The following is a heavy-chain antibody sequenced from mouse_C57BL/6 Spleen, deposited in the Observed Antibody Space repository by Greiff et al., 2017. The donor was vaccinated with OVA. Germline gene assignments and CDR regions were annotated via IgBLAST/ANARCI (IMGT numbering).Heavy chain of an antibody. CDR3: TRGPYYSNPWFAY. V-gene: IGHV1-15*01. D-gene: IGHD2-5*01. Sequence: VQLQQSGAELVRPGASVTLSCKASGYTFTDYEMHWVKQTPVHGLEWIGAIDPETGGTAYNQKFKGKAILTADKSSSTAYMELRSLTSEDSAVYYCTRGPYYSNPWFAYWGQGTLVTVSA. J-gene: IGHJ3*01. CDR2: IDPETGGT. CDR1: GYTFTDYE.